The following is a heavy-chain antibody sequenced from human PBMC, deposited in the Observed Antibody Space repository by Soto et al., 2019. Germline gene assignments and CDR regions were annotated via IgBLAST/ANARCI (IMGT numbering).Heavy chain of an antibody. V-gene: IGHV4-39*01. CDR1: GGSISSNDYY. CDR2: IYFSGST. Sequence: SETLSLTCTVSGGSISSNDYYWGWIRQPPGKGLEWIGSIYFSGSTHYNVSLTSRVTISVDTSRNQFSLKLSSVTATDTAVYYCARHVRGWQLMLDNWGQGSLVTVSS. J-gene: IGHJ4*02. CDR3: ARHVRGWQLMLDN. D-gene: IGHD6-13*01.